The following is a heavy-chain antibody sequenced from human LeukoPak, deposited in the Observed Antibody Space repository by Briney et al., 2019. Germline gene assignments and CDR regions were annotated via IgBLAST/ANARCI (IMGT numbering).Heavy chain of an antibody. CDR3: ARDNRNYYGSGDWFDP. CDR1: GGSISSYY. V-gene: IGHV4-59*01. D-gene: IGHD3-10*01. Sequence: PSETLSLTCTVSGGSISSYYWSWIRQPPGKGLEWIGYIYYSGSTNYNPSLKSRVTISVDTSKNQFSLKLSSVTAADTAVYYCARDNRNYYGSGDWFDPWGQGTLVTVSS. CDR2: IYYSGST. J-gene: IGHJ5*02.